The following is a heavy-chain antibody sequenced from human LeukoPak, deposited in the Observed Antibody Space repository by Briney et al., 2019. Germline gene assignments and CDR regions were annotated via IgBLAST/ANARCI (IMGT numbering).Heavy chain of an antibody. CDR2: MNPNSGNT. V-gene: IGHV1-8*03. Sequence: GASVKVSCKASGYTFTSYDINWVRQATGQGLEWMGWMNPNSGNTGYAQKFQGRVTITRNTSISTAYMELSSLRSEDTAVYYCARGGYYDFWSGYPSNWFDPWGQGTLVTVSS. D-gene: IGHD3-3*01. CDR3: ARGGYYDFWSGYPSNWFDP. J-gene: IGHJ5*02. CDR1: GYTFTSYD.